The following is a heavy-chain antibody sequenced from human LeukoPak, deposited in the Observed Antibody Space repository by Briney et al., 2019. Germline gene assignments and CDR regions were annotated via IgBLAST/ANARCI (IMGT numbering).Heavy chain of an antibody. J-gene: IGHJ4*02. D-gene: IGHD4-23*01. Sequence: GGSLRLSCAASGFIFSSYWMSWVRQAPGKGLEWVANIKQDGSEKYYVDSVKGRFTISRDNAKNSLYLQMNSLRAEDTAVYYCARDVEGYGGPGYWGQGTLVTVSS. CDR3: ARDVEGYGGPGY. V-gene: IGHV3-7*01. CDR1: GFIFSSYW. CDR2: IKQDGSEK.